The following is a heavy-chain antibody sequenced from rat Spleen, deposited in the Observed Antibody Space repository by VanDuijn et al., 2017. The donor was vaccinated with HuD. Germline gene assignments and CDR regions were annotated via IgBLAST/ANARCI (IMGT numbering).Heavy chain of an antibody. CDR2: VNKDGRTM. D-gene: IGHD1-6*01. CDR3: ARHALMYTTDPFAY. CDR1: GFNFNDYW. J-gene: IGHJ3*01. Sequence: EVRLVESGGGLVQPGRSLKLSCAASGFNFNDYWMGWVRQAPGKGLEWIGEVNKDGRTMNYISSLKDKFTISRDNAQNILYLQMSKLGSEDTAIYYCARHALMYTTDPFAYWGQGTLVTVSS. V-gene: IGHV4-2*01.